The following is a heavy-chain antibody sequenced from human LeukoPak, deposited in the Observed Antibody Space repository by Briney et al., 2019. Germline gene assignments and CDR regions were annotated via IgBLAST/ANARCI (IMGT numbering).Heavy chain of an antibody. CDR1: GGTFSSYA. Sequence: ASVKVSCKASGGTFSSYAISWVRQAPGQGLAGMGGINPFFGTANYAQKLQGRVTNTTDEYTRTATMDLSNLTSGDTTGYYCAFSTSSGGDFDYCGQGSLVTVSS. D-gene: IGHD6-6*01. V-gene: IGHV1-69*05. CDR2: INPFFGTA. CDR3: AFSTSSGGDFDY. J-gene: IGHJ4*02.